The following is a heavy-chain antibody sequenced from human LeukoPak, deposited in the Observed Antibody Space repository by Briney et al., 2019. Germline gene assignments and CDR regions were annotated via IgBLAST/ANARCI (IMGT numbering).Heavy chain of an antibody. CDR2: IIPIFGTA. V-gene: IGHV1-69*13. CDR3: ARGGSSFNWFDP. Sequence: SVKVSCKVSGYTLTELSMHWVRQAPGQGLEWMGGIIPIFGTANYAQKFQGRVTITADESTSTAYMELSSLRSEDTAVYYCARGGSSFNWFDPWGQGTLVTVSS. D-gene: IGHD6-13*01. CDR1: GYTLTELS. J-gene: IGHJ5*02.